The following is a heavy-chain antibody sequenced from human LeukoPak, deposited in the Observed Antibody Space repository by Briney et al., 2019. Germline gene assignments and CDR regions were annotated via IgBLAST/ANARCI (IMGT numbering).Heavy chain of an antibody. CDR2: IGNNGGGI. Sequence: SGGSLRLSCAASGFTFSTYTMYWVRHPPGKRLEWVSIIGNNGGGIHYADSVKVRFTISRDNFKNALYLQMNSLRVEDTAVYYCAIDPNWGTHSWGQGVLVTVSS. D-gene: IGHD7-27*01. CDR3: AIDPNWGTHS. CDR1: GFTFSTYT. J-gene: IGHJ4*02. V-gene: IGHV3-23*01.